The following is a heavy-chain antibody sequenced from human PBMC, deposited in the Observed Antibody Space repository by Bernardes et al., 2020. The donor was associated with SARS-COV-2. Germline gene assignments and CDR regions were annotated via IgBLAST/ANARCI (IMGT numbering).Heavy chain of an antibody. CDR1: GFIFGSFW. D-gene: IGHD3-10*01. Sequence: GSLSLSSAASGFIFGSFWMYWVRQAPGKGLVLVARVNSEGTGTTYAASVEGRFTISRDNAKNMVYLQMNSLRAEDTAVYYCARDSVGGPRDGIDVWGQGTTVTVSS. J-gene: IGHJ6*02. V-gene: IGHV3-74*03. CDR3: ARDSVGGPRDGIDV. CDR2: VNSEGTGT.